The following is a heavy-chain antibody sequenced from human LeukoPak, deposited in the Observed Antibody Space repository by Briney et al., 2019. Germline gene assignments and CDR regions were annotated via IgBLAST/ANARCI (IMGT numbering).Heavy chain of an antibody. J-gene: IGHJ4*02. V-gene: IGHV3-11*01. CDR3: ARYWAGYSSGWYDY. D-gene: IGHD6-19*01. CDR1: GFTFGDYA. Sequence: GGSLRLSCTASGFTFGDYAMSWIRQAPGKGLEWVSYISSSGSTIYYADSVKGRFTISRDNAKNSLYLQMNSLRAEDTAVYYCARYWAGYSSGWYDYWGQGTLVTVSS. CDR2: ISSSGSTI.